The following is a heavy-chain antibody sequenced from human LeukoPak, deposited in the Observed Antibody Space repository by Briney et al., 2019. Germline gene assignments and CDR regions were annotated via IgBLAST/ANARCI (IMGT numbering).Heavy chain of an antibody. CDR3: ASLLNGGVAHWFDP. D-gene: IGHD7-27*01. V-gene: IGHV4-34*01. CDR2: INHSGST. CDR1: GGSFSGYY. J-gene: IGHJ5*02. Sequence: SETLSLTCAVYGGSFSGYYWSWIRQPPGKGLEWIGEINHSGSTNYNPSLKSRVTISVDTSKNQFSLKLSSVTAADTAVYYCASLLNGGVAHWFDPWGQGTLVTVSS.